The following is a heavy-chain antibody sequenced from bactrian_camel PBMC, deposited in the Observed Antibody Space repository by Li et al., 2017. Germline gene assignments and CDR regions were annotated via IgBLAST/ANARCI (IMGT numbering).Heavy chain of an antibody. CDR3: AADQGEIGWVSSDSGCVTDFGY. J-gene: IGHJ6*01. Sequence: PVQSLKLPCTISTIPYAWYCMGWFRQAVGKEREGVATIDSAGRMMYVASVQGRFTISRDSARNTVYLQMNMLKAEDTARYYCAADQGEIGWVSSDSGCVTDFGYWGQGTQVTVS. V-gene: IGHV3S53*01. CDR2: IDSAGRM. D-gene: IGHD3*01. CDR1: TIPYAWYC.